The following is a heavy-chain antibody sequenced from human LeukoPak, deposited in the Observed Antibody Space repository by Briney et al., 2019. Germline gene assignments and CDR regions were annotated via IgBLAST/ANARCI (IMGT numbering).Heavy chain of an antibody. CDR3: ARDPAYRGKRDDYNYGAYYYYMDV. CDR1: GFTFSSYE. Sequence: PGGSLGLSCAASGFTFSSYEMNWVRQAPGKGLEWVSYISSSGSTIYYADSVKGRFTISRDNAKNSLYLQMKSLRAEDTAVYNCARDPAYRGKRDDYNYGAYYYYMDVWGKGTTVTVSS. V-gene: IGHV3-48*03. CDR2: ISSSGSTI. D-gene: IGHD5-24*01. J-gene: IGHJ6*03.